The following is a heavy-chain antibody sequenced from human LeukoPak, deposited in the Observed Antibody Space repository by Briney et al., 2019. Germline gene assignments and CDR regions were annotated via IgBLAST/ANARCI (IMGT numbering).Heavy chain of an antibody. CDR1: GLTFRNYA. V-gene: IGHV3-23*01. CDR2: ICANDGNT. CDR3: AKIPSSFWSGYSSGWYFDL. Sequence: PGGSLRLSCAASGLTFRNYAMSWVRQAPGKGLEWVSVICANDGNTYYADAVKGRFTISRDNSKDTLYLQMDSLRAEDTAVYYCAKIPSSFWSGYSSGWYFDLWGRGTLVTVSS. J-gene: IGHJ2*01. D-gene: IGHD3-3*01.